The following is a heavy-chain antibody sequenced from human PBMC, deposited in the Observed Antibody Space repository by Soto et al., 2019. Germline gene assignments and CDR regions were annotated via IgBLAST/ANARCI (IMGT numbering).Heavy chain of an antibody. D-gene: IGHD1-26*01. CDR3: ARGDRGAFDL. Sequence: EVQLVESGGGLVQPGESLRLSCAASGFTFSYYWMHWVRQARGKGLVWVSRIHSDGSSTTYADSVKDRFTISRDNARNTLYLQMNSLRAEDTAVYYCARGDRGAFDLWGQGTVLTVSS. CDR1: GFTFSYYW. CDR2: IHSDGSST. J-gene: IGHJ3*01. V-gene: IGHV3-74*03.